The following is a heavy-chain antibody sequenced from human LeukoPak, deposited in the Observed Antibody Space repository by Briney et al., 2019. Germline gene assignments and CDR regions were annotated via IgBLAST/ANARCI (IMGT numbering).Heavy chain of an antibody. CDR2: MNPNSGNA. D-gene: IGHD3-9*01. Sequence: GASVKVSCKASGYTFTSYDINWVRQATGQGLEWMGWMNPNSGNAGYAQKFQGRVTMTRNTSISTAYMELSSLRSEDTAVYYCARGPYDILTGYYSYYYYYGMDVWGQGTTVTVSS. V-gene: IGHV1-8*01. CDR3: ARGPYDILTGYYSYYYYYGMDV. J-gene: IGHJ6*02. CDR1: GYTFTSYD.